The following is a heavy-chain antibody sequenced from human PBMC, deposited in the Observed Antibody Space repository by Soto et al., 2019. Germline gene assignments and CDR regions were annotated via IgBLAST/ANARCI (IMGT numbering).Heavy chain of an antibody. D-gene: IGHD3-10*01. V-gene: IGHV4-34*01. J-gene: IGHJ4*02. Sequence: QVQLQQWGAGLLKPSETLSLTCAVYGGSFSGYYWSWIRQPPGKGLEWIGEINHSGSTNYNPSLKSRVTISVDTSKNQFFLKLSSVTAADTAVYYCARGKLWFGELSTRAYFDYWGQGTLVTVSS. CDR1: GGSFSGYY. CDR2: INHSGST. CDR3: ARGKLWFGELSTRAYFDY.